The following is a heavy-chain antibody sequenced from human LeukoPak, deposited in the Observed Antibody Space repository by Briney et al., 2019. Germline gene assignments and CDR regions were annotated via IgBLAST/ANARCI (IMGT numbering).Heavy chain of an antibody. J-gene: IGHJ4*02. CDR3: AREGAVVVVAAVLDY. Sequence: ASVKVSCKASGYIFTSYYMHWVRQAPGQGLEWMGIINPSGGRKSNAQKFQGRVTMTRDTSTSTVYMELSSLRSEDTAVYYCAREGAVVVVAAVLDYWGQGTLVTVSS. D-gene: IGHD2-15*01. CDR1: GYIFTSYY. CDR2: INPSGGRK. V-gene: IGHV1-46*01.